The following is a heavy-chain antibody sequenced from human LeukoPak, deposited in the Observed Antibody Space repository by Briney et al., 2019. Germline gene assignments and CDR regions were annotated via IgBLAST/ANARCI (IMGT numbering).Heavy chain of an antibody. CDR2: IYYTGTT. CDR3: ARFYYYDTSGPRYYFDY. Sequence: SETLSLTCTVSSGSISSSHYYWGWIRQPPGKGLEWIGSIYYTGTTYYNPSLKSRLTISVDTSKNQFSLRLRSVTAPDTAVYFCARFYYYDTSGPRYYFDYWGRGTLVTVSS. V-gene: IGHV4-39*01. J-gene: IGHJ4*02. CDR1: SGSISSSHYY. D-gene: IGHD3-22*01.